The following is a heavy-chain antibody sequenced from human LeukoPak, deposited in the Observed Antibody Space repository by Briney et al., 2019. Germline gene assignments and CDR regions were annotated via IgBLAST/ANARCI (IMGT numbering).Heavy chain of an antibody. CDR3: ARYSGWYVAFDY. CDR2: IYFSGST. CDR1: GGSISSYY. J-gene: IGHJ4*02. Sequence: SETLSLTCTVSGGSISSYYWSWIRQPPGKGLECIGYIYFSGSTNYNPSLESRVTISVDMSKSQFSLKLSSVTAADTAVYYCARYSGWYVAFDYWGQGTLVTVSS. V-gene: IGHV4-59*12. D-gene: IGHD6-19*01.